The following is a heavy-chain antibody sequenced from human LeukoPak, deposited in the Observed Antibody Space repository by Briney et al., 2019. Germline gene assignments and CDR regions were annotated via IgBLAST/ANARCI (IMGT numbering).Heavy chain of an antibody. Sequence: SQTLSLTCAISGDSVSSNSAAWNWIRQSPSRGLEWLGRTYYRSKWYNYYAVSVKSRITINPDTSKNQFSLQLNSVTPEDTAVYYCAREVLHYDSSGYYKVLDYWGQGTLVTVSS. CDR2: TYYRSKWYN. CDR3: AREVLHYDSSGYYKVLDY. V-gene: IGHV6-1*01. J-gene: IGHJ4*02. D-gene: IGHD3-22*01. CDR1: GDSVSSNSAA.